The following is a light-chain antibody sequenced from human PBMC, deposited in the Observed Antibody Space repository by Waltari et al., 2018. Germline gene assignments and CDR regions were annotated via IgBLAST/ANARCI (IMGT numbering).Light chain of an antibody. CDR1: QSVRSSY. J-gene: IGKJ1*01. CDR3: QQYGSSPWT. V-gene: IGKV3-20*01. CDR2: GST. Sequence: EIVLTQSPGTLSLSPGERATLSCRASQSVRSSYLAWYQQKPGQAPRVLIHGSTNRATGIPDRFRGSGSGTDFTLTISGLEPEDFAVYYCQQYGSSPWTFGQGTKVEIK.